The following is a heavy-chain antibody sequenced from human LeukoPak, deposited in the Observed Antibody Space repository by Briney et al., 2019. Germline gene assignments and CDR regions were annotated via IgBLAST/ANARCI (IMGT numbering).Heavy chain of an antibody. CDR3: AKGYRYGEY. Sequence: GGSLRLSCAASGFTFSSYSMNWVRQAPGKGLEWVSAISGSGGTTYYADSVKGRFTISRGNSKNTLYLQMNSLRAEDTAVYYCAKGYRYGEYWGQGTLVTVSS. J-gene: IGHJ4*02. V-gene: IGHV3-23*01. CDR1: GFTFSSYS. CDR2: ISGSGGTT. D-gene: IGHD5-18*01.